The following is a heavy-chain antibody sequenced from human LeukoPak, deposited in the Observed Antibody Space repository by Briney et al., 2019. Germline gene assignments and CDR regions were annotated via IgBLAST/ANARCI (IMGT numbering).Heavy chain of an antibody. CDR1: GGSISSYY. J-gene: IGHJ6*03. CDR3: TRGARVFPDYYYYMDV. Sequence: SETLSLTCTVSGGSISSYYWSWIRQPPGKGLEWIGYIYYTGSTNYSPSTNYSPSLKGRVTISVDTSKNQFSLKLTSVTAADTAVYYCTRGARVFPDYYYYMDVWGTGTTVTVSS. CDR2: IYYTGSTNYSPST. V-gene: IGHV4-59*01. D-gene: IGHD2-21*01.